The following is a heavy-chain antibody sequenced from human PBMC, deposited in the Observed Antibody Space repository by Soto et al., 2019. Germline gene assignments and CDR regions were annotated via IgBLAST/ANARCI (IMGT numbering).Heavy chain of an antibody. CDR2: INHSGIT. CDR3: ARGRSSVPDRRGIGYYGLDV. V-gene: IGHV4-34*01. CDR1: GGSFSGYY. Sequence: QVQLQQWGAGLLKPSETLSLTCVVNGGSFSGYYWSWVRQPPGKGLEWIGEINHSGITDSSPSLTSRVTTSVAAYRSEFSLNLTSVTAADTAVYYCARGRSSVPDRRGIGYYGLDVWGQGTTVTVS. D-gene: IGHD3-3*01. J-gene: IGHJ6*02.